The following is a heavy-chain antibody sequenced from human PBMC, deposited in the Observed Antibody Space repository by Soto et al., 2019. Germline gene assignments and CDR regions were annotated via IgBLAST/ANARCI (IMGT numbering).Heavy chain of an antibody. V-gene: IGHV1-46*04. D-gene: IGHD5-18*01. Sequence: GASVKVSCKASGYTFTSYYMHWVRQAPGQGLEWMGIINPSGGATDYAEVVKGRFTISRDDSKTTLYLQVNNLKAEDTAVYYCSASLDTTWDYYFDYWGQGTLVTVSS. J-gene: IGHJ4*02. CDR3: SASLDTTWDYYFDY. CDR1: GYTFTSYY. CDR2: INPSGGAT.